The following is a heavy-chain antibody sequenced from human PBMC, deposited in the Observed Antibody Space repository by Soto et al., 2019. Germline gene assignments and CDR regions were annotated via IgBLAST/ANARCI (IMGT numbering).Heavy chain of an antibody. D-gene: IGHD6-6*01. CDR2: IIPIFGTA. Sequence: ASVKVSCKASGGTFSSYAISWVRQAPGQGLEWMGGIIPIFGTANYAQKFQGRVTITADESTSTAYMELSSLRSEDTAVYYCASPTRGVSSSPTRRPYYYGMDVWGQGTTVTVSS. V-gene: IGHV1-69*13. CDR3: ASPTRGVSSSPTRRPYYYGMDV. CDR1: GGTFSSYA. J-gene: IGHJ6*02.